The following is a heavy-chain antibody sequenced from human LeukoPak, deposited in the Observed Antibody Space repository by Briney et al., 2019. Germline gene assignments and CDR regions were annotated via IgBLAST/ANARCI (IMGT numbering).Heavy chain of an antibody. J-gene: IGHJ4*02. D-gene: IGHD6-19*01. CDR2: IRYDGSNK. Sequence: GGCLRLSCAAPGFTFSSYGMAWGRQAPGKGLEWVAFIRYDGSNKYYADSVKGRFTISRDNSKNTLYLQMNSLRAEDTAVYYCAKDPIGGWMFDYWGQGTLVTVSS. CDR1: GFTFSSYG. CDR3: AKDPIGGWMFDY. V-gene: IGHV3-30*02.